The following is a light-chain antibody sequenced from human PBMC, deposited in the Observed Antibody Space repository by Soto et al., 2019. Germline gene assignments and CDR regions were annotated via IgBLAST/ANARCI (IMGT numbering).Light chain of an antibody. J-gene: IGKJ1*01. CDR2: AAS. V-gene: IGKV1-39*01. CDR3: QQSYSIPWT. CDR1: QSISSY. Sequence: DIQITQSPSSLSASVGDRVTITCRASQSISSYLNWYQQKPGKAPKVLIYAASSLQSGIPSRFSGSGSGTDFTLTISSLQPEDFATYYCQQSYSIPWTFGQGTKV.